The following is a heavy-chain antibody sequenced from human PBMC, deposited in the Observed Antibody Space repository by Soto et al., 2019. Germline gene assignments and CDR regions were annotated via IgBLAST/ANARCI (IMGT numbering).Heavy chain of an antibody. CDR2: INHRGST. J-gene: IGHJ5*01. Sequence: PSETLSLTCAVYGGSFSGYYWTWIRQPPGKGLEWVGEINHRGSTNYNPSLKSRVTISVDTSKNQFSLRLSSVTAADTAVFYCESAGDNRIYAVSLGHATLVNVS. CDR3: ESAGDNRIYAVS. D-gene: IGHD3-16*01. V-gene: IGHV4-34*01. CDR1: GGSFSGYY.